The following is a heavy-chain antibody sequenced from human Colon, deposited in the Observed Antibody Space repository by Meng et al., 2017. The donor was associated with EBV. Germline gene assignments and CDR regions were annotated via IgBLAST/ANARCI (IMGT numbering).Heavy chain of an antibody. Sequence: GECVKKLGECMKISWKTSAYRFTSYWIGWVRQIPGKSLEWMGIIFPGDSDTRYSLSFQGQVTISADKSINTAYLQWSTLKASDTAMYYCARLRGLNGGSSEWFDPWGQGTLVTVSS. V-gene: IGHV5-51*03. CDR1: AYRFTSYW. CDR3: ARLRGLNGGSSEWFDP. D-gene: IGHD4-23*01. CDR2: IFPGDSDT. J-gene: IGHJ5*02.